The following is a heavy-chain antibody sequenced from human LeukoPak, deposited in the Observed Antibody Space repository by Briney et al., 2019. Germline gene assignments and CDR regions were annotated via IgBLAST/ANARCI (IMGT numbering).Heavy chain of an antibody. CDR3: ASDPYSSTWSYGMDV. D-gene: IGHD6-6*01. CDR1: GFTFRNYW. J-gene: IGHJ6*02. Sequence: GGSLRLSCAASGFTFRNYWMSWVRQAPGKGLEWVANIKQDGSEEVYVDSLKGRFTISRDNAKNSLFLKMNTLRAEDTAVYYCASDPYSSTWSYGMDVWGQGTTVTVSS. V-gene: IGHV3-7*05. CDR2: IKQDGSEE.